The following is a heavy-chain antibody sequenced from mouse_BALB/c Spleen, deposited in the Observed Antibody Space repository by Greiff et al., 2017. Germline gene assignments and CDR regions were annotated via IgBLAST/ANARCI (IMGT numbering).Heavy chain of an antibody. CDR1: GYAFSSSW. CDR2: IYPGDGDT. V-gene: IGHV1-82*01. Sequence: QVQLQQSGPELVKPGASVKISCKASGYAFSSSWMNWVKQRPGQGLEWIGRIYPGDGDTNYNGKFKGKATLTADKSSSTAYMQLSSLTSVDSAVYFCARGYGGYFDVWGAGTTVTVSS. J-gene: IGHJ1*01. D-gene: IGHD2-2*01. CDR3: ARGYGGYFDV.